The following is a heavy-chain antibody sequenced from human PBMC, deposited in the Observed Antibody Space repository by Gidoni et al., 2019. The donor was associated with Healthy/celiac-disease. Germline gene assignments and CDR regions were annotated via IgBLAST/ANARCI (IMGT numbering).Heavy chain of an antibody. Sequence: EVQLVESGGGLVQPGGSLRLSCAASGFTFSSYWMSWVRQAPGKGLEWVANIKQDGSEKYYVDSVKGRFTISRDNAKNSLYLQMNSLRAEDTAVYYCARDGGYTIFGVVIMHAPNYYYGMDVWGQGTTVTVSS. CDR3: ARDGGYTIFGVVIMHAPNYYYGMDV. J-gene: IGHJ6*02. V-gene: IGHV3-7*01. D-gene: IGHD3-3*01. CDR2: IKQDGSEK. CDR1: GFTFSSYW.